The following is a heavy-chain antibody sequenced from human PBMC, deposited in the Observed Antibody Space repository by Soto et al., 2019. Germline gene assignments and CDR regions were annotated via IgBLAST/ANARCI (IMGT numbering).Heavy chain of an antibody. D-gene: IGHD2-15*01. Sequence: PSQTLSLTCAVSGDSVSSNNIAWNWLRQSPWRGLEWLGRTYYRSKWYNEYAVSVRSRITINLDTSKNQFSLQLNSVTPEDTAVYYCARGRWSTFGCWGQGAQVAVSS. J-gene: IGHJ4*02. CDR2: TYYRSKWYN. CDR3: ARGRWSTFGC. CDR1: GDSVSSNNIA. V-gene: IGHV6-1*01.